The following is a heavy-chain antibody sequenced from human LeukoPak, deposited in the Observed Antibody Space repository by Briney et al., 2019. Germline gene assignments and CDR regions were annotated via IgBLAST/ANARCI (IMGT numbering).Heavy chain of an antibody. V-gene: IGHV4-59*12. J-gene: IGHJ6*03. Sequence: SETLSLTCTVSGGSIRSYYWSWIRQPPGKGLEWIGYIYYSGSTNYNPSLKSRVTMSVDTSKNQFSLKLSSVTAADTAVYYCAREVAVAGLYYYYYYMDVWGKGTTVTISS. CDR2: IYYSGST. D-gene: IGHD6-19*01. CDR1: GGSIRSYY. CDR3: AREVAVAGLYYYYYYMDV.